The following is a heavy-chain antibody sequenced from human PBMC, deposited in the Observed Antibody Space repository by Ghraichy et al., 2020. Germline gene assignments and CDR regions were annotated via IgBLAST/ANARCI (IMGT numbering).Heavy chain of an antibody. V-gene: IGHV3-7*01. Sequence: GGSLRLSCAASGFIFSGYGMSWVRQAPGKGPEWVANINKDGSEKYYVDSVKGRFTISRDNAKNSLYLEMNSLRAEDTAVYYCARDLGGGWYFDYWGQGALVTVP. CDR1: GFIFSGYG. D-gene: IGHD6-19*01. CDR2: INKDGSEK. J-gene: IGHJ4*02. CDR3: ARDLGGGWYFDY.